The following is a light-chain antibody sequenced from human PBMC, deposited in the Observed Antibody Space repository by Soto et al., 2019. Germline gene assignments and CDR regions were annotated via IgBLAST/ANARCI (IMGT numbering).Light chain of an antibody. CDR3: SSYTSSSTRV. Sequence: QSALTQPASVSGSAGQSITISCTGTSSDVGGYNYVSWYQQHPGKAPKLMIYDVSNRPSGVSNRFYGSKSGNTASLTISGLQAEDEADYSCSSYTSSSTRVVGGGTKVTVL. V-gene: IGLV2-14*01. CDR2: DVS. J-gene: IGLJ2*01. CDR1: SSDVGGYNY.